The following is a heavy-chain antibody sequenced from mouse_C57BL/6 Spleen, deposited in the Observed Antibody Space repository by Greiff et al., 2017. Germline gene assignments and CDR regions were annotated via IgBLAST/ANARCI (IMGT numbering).Heavy chain of an antibody. CDR3: ARGDGDYYDYDGGFAY. V-gene: IGHV1-47*01. J-gene: IGHJ3*01. Sequence: VKLMESGAELVKPGASVKMSCKASGYTFTTYPIEWMKQNHGKSLEWIGNFHPYNDDTKYNEKFKGKATLTVEKSSSTVYLELSRLTSDDSAVYYCARGDGDYYDYDGGFAYWGQGTLVTVSA. D-gene: IGHD2-4*01. CDR2: FHPYNDDT. CDR1: GYTFTTYP.